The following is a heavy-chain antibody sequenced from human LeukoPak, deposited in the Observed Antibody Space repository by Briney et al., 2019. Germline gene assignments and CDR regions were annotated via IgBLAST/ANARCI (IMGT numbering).Heavy chain of an antibody. J-gene: IGHJ6*03. CDR2: ISYDGSNI. V-gene: IGHV3-30*04. CDR1: GFTFSSYA. CDR3: ARGCSSSSCHGYYFYYMDV. D-gene: IGHD2-2*01. Sequence: PGRSLRLSCAASGFTFSSYAMHWVRQAPGKGLEWVAMISYDGSNIYYADSVKGRFTISRDNSKNTLYLQMNSLRAEDTAVYYCARGCSSSSCHGYYFYYMDVWGNGTTVTVS.